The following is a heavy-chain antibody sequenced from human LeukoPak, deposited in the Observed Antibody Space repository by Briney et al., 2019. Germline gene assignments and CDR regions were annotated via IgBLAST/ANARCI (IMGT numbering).Heavy chain of an antibody. Sequence: GGSLRLSCEASGFTFSTYTMQWVRQAPGKGLEWVSFISGSSSDIYYADSVEGRFTVSRNNAKKLLFLLMNGLRADDTAVYYCARVWWLRTQNYGLDVWGQGTTVTVSS. CDR1: GFTFSTYT. CDR2: ISGSSSDI. V-gene: IGHV3-21*01. J-gene: IGHJ6*02. D-gene: IGHD5-12*01. CDR3: ARVWWLRTQNYGLDV.